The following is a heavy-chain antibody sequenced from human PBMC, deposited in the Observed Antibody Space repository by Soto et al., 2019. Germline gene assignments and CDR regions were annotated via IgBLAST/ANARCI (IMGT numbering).Heavy chain of an antibody. J-gene: IGHJ4*02. CDR1: GFNFSSYW. CDR3: ARDSLIALSALRWGSFDY. Sequence: EVQLVESGGGLVQPGGSLRLSCAASGFNFSSYWMSWVRQAPGKGLEWVANIEQDGSEKYYVDSVKGRFTISRDNAKNSLFLQMNSLRAEDTAVYYCARDSLIALSALRWGSFDYWGQGTLVTVSS. D-gene: IGHD6-19*01. V-gene: IGHV3-7*01. CDR2: IEQDGSEK.